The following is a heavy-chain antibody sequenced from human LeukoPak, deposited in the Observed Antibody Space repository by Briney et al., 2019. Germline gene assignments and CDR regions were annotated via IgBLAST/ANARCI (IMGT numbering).Heavy chain of an antibody. CDR1: GFTFGNYA. CDR3: AREGYYGSGSPPSLYFDY. Sequence: GGSLRLSCEASGFTFGNYAMNWVRQAPGKGLEWVSTISGTGSSTYYADSAKGRFTISRDNSRSTLYLQMNSLRPEDTAIYYCAREGYYGSGSPPSLYFDYWGQGTLVTVSS. J-gene: IGHJ4*02. CDR2: ISGTGSST. V-gene: IGHV3-23*01. D-gene: IGHD3-10*01.